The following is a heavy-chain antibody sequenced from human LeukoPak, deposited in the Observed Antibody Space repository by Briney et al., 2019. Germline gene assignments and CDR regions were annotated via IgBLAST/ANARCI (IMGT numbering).Heavy chain of an antibody. CDR2: IYYSGSST. D-gene: IGHD3-10*01. V-gene: IGHV4-59*01. Sequence: PSETLSLTCTVSGGSMSGFFWTWIRQPPGRALEWIGSIYYSGSSTKYNPSLKSRVTISVDTSKSQFSLNLNSATAADTAVYYCARTSRHFYGSGTNLTPWPAGMDVWGQGTTVTVS. CDR3: ARTSRHFYGSGTNLTPWPAGMDV. CDR1: GGSMSGFF. J-gene: IGHJ6*02.